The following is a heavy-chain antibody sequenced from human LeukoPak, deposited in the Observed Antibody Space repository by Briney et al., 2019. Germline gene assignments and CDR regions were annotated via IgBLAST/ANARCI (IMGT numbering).Heavy chain of an antibody. Sequence: GGSLRLSCAASGFTFTNYNMNWVRQAPGKGLEWISYISGGSGTIYYADSVRGRFTVSRDNGKDSLWLQMDSLRVEDTAVYFCARLYGDWFDPWGPGTLVTVSS. CDR3: ARLYGDWFDP. D-gene: IGHD4-17*01. J-gene: IGHJ5*02. CDR2: ISGGSGTI. V-gene: IGHV3-48*01. CDR1: GFTFTNYN.